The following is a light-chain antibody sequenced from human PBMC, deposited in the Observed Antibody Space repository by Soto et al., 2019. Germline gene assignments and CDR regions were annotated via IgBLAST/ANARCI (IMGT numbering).Light chain of an antibody. Sequence: DIQMTQSPSTRSASVGDRVTITCRASQSISSWLAWYQQKPGKAPKLLIYDASSLESGVPSRFSGSGSGTEFTLTISSLQPDDFATYYCQQYNSYSWTFGQVTKV. CDR1: QSISSW. J-gene: IGKJ1*01. V-gene: IGKV1-5*01. CDR2: DAS. CDR3: QQYNSYSWT.